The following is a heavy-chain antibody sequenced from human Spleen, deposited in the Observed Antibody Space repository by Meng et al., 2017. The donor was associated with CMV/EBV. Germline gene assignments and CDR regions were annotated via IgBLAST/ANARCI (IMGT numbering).Heavy chain of an antibody. Sequence: SLKISCVASGFTFNDYAMHWVRQAPGKGLEWVSGISWNSDGVGYVDSVKGRFTISRDNAKNSLYLQMNSQRAEDTALYCCAKNMVYYYDSSGCFESWGQGTLVTVSS. CDR1: GFTFNDYA. V-gene: IGHV3-9*01. CDR2: ISWNSDGV. J-gene: IGHJ4*02. D-gene: IGHD3-22*01. CDR3: AKNMVYYYDSSGCFES.